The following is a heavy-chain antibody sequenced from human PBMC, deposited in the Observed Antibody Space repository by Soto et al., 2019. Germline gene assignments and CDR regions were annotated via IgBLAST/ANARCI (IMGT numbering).Heavy chain of an antibody. V-gene: IGHV3-48*03. Sequence: GGSLRLSCTTSGFSFGDYAMTWVRQAPGKGLEWVGFISTAGSPAYYADSVKGRFTISTDNARKSLYLQMNSLRPEDTGVYYCARESEDLTSNFDYWGQGTLVTVSS. CDR3: ARESEDLTSNFDY. CDR1: GFSFGDYA. CDR2: ISTAGSPA. J-gene: IGHJ4*02.